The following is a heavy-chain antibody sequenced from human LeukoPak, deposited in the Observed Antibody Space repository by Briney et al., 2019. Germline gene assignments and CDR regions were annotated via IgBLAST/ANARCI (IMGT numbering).Heavy chain of an antibody. CDR3: VRDDGATKPC. V-gene: IGHV3-7*01. D-gene: IGHD1-26*01. CDR2: IKRDGSEK. CDR1: GFSLNSYW. Sequence: GGSLRLSCAASGFSLNSYWMSWVRQAPGKGLEWVTNIKRDGSEKYYVDSVKGRFSISRDYAKNSLYLQLSSLRVEDTAMYYCVRDDGATKPCWGHGTLVTISP. J-gene: IGHJ4*01.